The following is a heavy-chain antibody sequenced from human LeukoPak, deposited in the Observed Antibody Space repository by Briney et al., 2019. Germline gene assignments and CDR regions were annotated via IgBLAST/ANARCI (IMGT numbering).Heavy chain of an antibody. CDR2: IYHSGST. CDR1: GYSISSGYY. V-gene: IGHV4-38-2*02. J-gene: IGHJ4*02. D-gene: IGHD3-16*01. Sequence: SETLSLTCTVSGYSISSGYYWGWIRQPPGQGLEWIGSIYHSGSTYYNPSLKSRVTISVDTSKNQFSLKLGSVTAADTAVYYCARWGNGYYFDYWGQGTLVTVSS. CDR3: ARWGNGYYFDY.